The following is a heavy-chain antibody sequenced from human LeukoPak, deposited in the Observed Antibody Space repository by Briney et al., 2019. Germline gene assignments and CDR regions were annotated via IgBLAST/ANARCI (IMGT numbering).Heavy chain of an antibody. CDR2: INPSGGST. V-gene: IGHV1-46*03. CDR1: GYTFTSYY. J-gene: IGHJ5*02. D-gene: IGHD2-2*01. CDR3: ARDLSRYCSSTSCYSGRFDP. Sequence: ASVKVSCKASGYTFTSYYMHWVRQAPGQGLEWMGIINPSGGSTSYAQKFQGRVTMTRDTSTSTVYMELSSLRSEDTAVYYCARDLSRYCSSTSCYSGRFDPWAREPWSPSPQ.